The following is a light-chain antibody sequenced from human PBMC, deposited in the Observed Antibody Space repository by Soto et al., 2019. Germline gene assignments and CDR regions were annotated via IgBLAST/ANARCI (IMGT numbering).Light chain of an antibody. V-gene: IGKV3-15*01. J-gene: IGKJ1*01. CDR3: QQHSKWPRT. CDR1: QSVYSN. Sequence: EIVMTQSPATLSVSPGERATLSCRASQSVYSNLAWYQQKPGQAPRLLFYGASTRATDIPARFSGTGSGTEFTLTISSLQSEDFAVYYCQQHSKWPRTFGQGTKVDI. CDR2: GAS.